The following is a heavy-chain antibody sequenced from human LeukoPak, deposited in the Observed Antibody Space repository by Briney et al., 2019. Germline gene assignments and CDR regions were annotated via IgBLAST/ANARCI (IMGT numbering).Heavy chain of an antibody. CDR3: ARDTSYSSRSQSFDY. CDR1: GGSFSGYY. CDR2: INHSGST. Sequence: RPSQTLSLTCAVYGGSFSGYYWSWIRQPPGKGLEWIGEINHSGSTNYNPSLKSRVTISVDTSKNQFSLKLSSVTAADTAVYYCARDTSYSSRSQSFDYWGQGTLVTVSS. J-gene: IGHJ4*02. V-gene: IGHV4-34*01. D-gene: IGHD6-13*01.